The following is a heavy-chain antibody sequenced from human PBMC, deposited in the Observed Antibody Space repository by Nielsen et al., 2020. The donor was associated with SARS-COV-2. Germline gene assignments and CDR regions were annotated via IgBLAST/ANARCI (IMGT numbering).Heavy chain of an antibody. J-gene: IGHJ6*02. CDR3: ARDLPHYDFWSGYYALGGMDV. Sequence: WLRQPPGKGLEWVANIKQDGSEKYYVDSVKGRFTISRDNAKNSLYLQMNSLRAEDTAVYYCARDLPHYDFWSGYYALGGMDVWGQGTTVTVSS. V-gene: IGHV3-7*01. D-gene: IGHD3-3*01. CDR2: IKQDGSEK.